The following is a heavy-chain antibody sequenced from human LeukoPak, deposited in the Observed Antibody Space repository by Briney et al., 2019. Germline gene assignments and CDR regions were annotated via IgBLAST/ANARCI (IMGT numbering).Heavy chain of an antibody. CDR2: IYYSGST. Sequence: SETLSLTCTVSGGSISSGGYYWSWIRQHPGKGLEWIRYIYYSGSTYYNTSLKSRVTISVDTSKNQFSLKLSSVTAADTAVYYCARSADLCSGGSCPPYVFDYWGQGTLVTVSS. CDR3: ARSADLCSGGSCPPYVFDY. J-gene: IGHJ4*02. V-gene: IGHV4-31*03. D-gene: IGHD2-15*01. CDR1: GGSISSGGYY.